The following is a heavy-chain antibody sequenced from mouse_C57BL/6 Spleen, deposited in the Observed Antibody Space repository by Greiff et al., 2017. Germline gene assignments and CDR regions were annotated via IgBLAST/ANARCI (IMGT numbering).Heavy chain of an antibody. D-gene: IGHD1-2*01. J-gene: IGHJ2*01. CDR2: INPNNGGT. CDR1: GYTFTDYS. Sequence: VQLQQSGPELVKPGASVKISCKASGYTFTDYSMNWVKQSHGKSLEWIGDINPNNGGTSYNQKFKGKATLTVDKSSSTAYMELRSLTSEDSAVYYCARGGYYWGQGTTLTVSS. CDR3: ARGGYY. V-gene: IGHV1-26*01.